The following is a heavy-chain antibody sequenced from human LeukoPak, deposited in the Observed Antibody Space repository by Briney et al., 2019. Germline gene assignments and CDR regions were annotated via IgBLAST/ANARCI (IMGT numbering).Heavy chain of an antibody. CDR3: ARLEPSLRGSTFDY. J-gene: IGHJ4*02. D-gene: IGHD5/OR15-5a*01. CDR1: GYTFTRYY. V-gene: IGHV1-46*01. Sequence: ASVKVSCKASGYTFTRYYMHWVRQAPGQGLEWMGIINPSGGATTYAQKFQGRVTMTSDMSTSTVYMELSSLRSEDTAVYYCARLEPSLRGSTFDYWGQGTPVTVSS. CDR2: INPSGGAT.